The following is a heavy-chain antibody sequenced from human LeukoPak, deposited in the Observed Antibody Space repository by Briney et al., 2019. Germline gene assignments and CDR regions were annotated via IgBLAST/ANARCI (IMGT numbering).Heavy chain of an antibody. CDR3: ARERGDLILDY. CDR1: GFTFSSYG. Sequence: GGSLRLSCAASGFTFSSYGMHWVRQAPGKGLEWVAVISDDGGKKYYADSVKGRFTISRDSSKKTLDLQMNSLRAEDTAVYYCARERGDLILDYWGQGTLVTVSS. V-gene: IGHV3-30*03. D-gene: IGHD2-8*01. CDR2: ISDDGGKK. J-gene: IGHJ4*02.